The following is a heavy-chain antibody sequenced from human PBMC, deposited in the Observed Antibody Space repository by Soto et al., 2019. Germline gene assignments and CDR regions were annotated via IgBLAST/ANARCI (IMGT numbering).Heavy chain of an antibody. CDR2: IYYSGST. CDR1: GGSVSSGSYY. CDR3: ARVTRSYYYYGMDV. V-gene: IGHV4-61*01. Sequence: PSETLSLTCTVSGGSVSSGSYYWSWIRQPPGKGLEWIGYIYYSGSTNYNPSLKSRVTISVDTSKNQFSLKLSSVTAADTAVYYCARVTRSYYYYGMDVWGQGTTVTVSS. J-gene: IGHJ6*02.